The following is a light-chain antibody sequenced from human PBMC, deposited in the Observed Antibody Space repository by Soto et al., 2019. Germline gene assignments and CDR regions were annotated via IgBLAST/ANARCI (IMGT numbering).Light chain of an antibody. V-gene: IGKV1-13*02. CDR2: DAS. CDR1: QGISSA. CDR3: HQFNSYPLS. Sequence: AIQLTQSPSSLSASVGDRVTITCRASQGISSALAWYQHKSGKPPKSLIYDASSLESGVPSRFSGTGSGTDFTLTISSLQTEDFATYYCHQFNSYPLSFGGGTKVEI. J-gene: IGKJ4*01.